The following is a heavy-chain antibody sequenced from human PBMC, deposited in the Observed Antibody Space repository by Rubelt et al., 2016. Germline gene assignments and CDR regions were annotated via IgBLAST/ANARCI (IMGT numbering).Heavy chain of an antibody. CDR2: ISDSGGST. Sequence: ISDSGGSTYYADSVRGRFTISRDTSKSTLYLQLHSLTAEDTAVYYCARVSFYYDSSGDYYYYYGMDVWGQGTTVTVSS. V-gene: IGHV3-23*01. D-gene: IGHD3-22*01. CDR3: ARVSFYYDSSGDYYYYYGMDV. J-gene: IGHJ6*02.